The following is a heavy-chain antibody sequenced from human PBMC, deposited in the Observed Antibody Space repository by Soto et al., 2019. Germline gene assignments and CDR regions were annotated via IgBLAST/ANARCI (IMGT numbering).Heavy chain of an antibody. V-gene: IGHV4-34*01. CDR2: INHSGST. CDR3: ARGTTNRITIFGVLSYYYYMAV. J-gene: IGHJ6*03. D-gene: IGHD3-3*01. Sequence: SETLSLTCAVYGGSFSGYYCSWIRQPPGKGLEWIGEINHSGSTNYNASLKSRVTLSVDTTKNQFSLRLSSVTAADTAVYYCARGTTNRITIFGVLSYYYYMAVWGKGTTVTVSS. CDR1: GGSFSGYY.